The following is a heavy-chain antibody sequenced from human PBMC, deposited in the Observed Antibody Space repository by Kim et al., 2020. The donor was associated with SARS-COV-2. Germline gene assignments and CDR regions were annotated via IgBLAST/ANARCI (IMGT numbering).Heavy chain of an antibody. D-gene: IGHD4-17*01. CDR1: GFTFSSYA. J-gene: IGHJ4*02. Sequence: GGSLRLSCAASGFTFSSYAMSWVRQAPGKGLEWVSAISGSGGSTYYADSVKGRFTISRDNSKNTLYLQMNSLRAEDTAVYYCAKAGTTYYDYGGNILISYYDYWGQGTLVTVSS. CDR2: ISGSGGST. CDR3: AKAGTTYYDYGGNILISYYDY. V-gene: IGHV3-23*01.